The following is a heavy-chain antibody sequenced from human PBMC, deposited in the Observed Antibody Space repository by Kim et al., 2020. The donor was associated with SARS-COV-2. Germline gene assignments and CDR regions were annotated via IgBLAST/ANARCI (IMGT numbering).Heavy chain of an antibody. CDR3: ARMYYYVSSGYPCGMDV. CDR1: GFSLSTSGMC. V-gene: IGHV2-70*01. CDR2: IDLDDDK. Sequence: SGPTLVNPTQTLTLTCTFSGFSLSTSGMCVSWIRQPPGKALEWLALIDLDDDKYYSTSLKTRLTIAKDTSKNQVVLTMTNMDPVDTATYYCARMYYYVSSGYPCGMDVWGQGTPVTVSS. J-gene: IGHJ6*02. D-gene: IGHD3-22*01.